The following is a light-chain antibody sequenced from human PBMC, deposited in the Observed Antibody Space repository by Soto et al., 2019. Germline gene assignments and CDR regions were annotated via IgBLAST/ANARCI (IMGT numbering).Light chain of an antibody. CDR3: ISYAGSNNVV. CDR1: SSDVGGYNY. J-gene: IGLJ2*01. CDR2: EVS. Sequence: QSALTQPPSASGSPGQSVTISCTGTSSDVGGYNYVSWYQQHPGKAPKLMIYEVSERPSWVPDRFSGSKSGNTASLTVSGLQAEDEADYYCISYAGSNNVVFGGGTKLTVL. V-gene: IGLV2-8*01.